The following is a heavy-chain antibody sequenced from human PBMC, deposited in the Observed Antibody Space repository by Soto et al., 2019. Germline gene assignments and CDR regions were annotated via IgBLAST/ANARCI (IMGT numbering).Heavy chain of an antibody. V-gene: IGHV2-70*01. D-gene: IGHD3-10*01. CDR1: GFSLSTSGMC. Sequence: SGPTLVNPTQTLTLTCTFSGFSLSTSGMCVTWIRQPPGKALEWLALINWDDDKYYSTSLKTRLTISKDPSKNQVVLTMTNMDPVDSATFYGARIYTYHNNAFDPWGQGTLVTVS. J-gene: IGHJ5*02. CDR2: INWDDDK. CDR3: ARIYTYHNNAFDP.